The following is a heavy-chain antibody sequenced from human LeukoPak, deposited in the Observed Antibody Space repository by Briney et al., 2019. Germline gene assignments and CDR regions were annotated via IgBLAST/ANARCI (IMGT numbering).Heavy chain of an antibody. CDR2: ISAYNGNT. CDR1: GYTFTSYD. J-gene: IGHJ5*02. D-gene: IGHD2-2*01. V-gene: IGHV1-18*01. CDR3: ARDAGYCSSTSCYDWFDP. Sequence: ASVKVSCKASGYTFTSYDINWVRQATGQGLEWMGWISAYNGNTNYAQKLQGRVTMTTDTSTSTAYMELRSLRSDDTAVYYCARDAGYCSSTSCYDWFDPWGQGTLVTVSS.